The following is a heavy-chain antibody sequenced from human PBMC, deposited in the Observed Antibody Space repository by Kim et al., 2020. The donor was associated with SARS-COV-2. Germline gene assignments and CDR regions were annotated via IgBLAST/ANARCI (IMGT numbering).Heavy chain of an antibody. CDR2: ISSSEHTI. CDR1: GFTFSSYE. D-gene: IGHD1-26*01. V-gene: IGHV3-48*03. CDR3: ARLNRGYGGHPPDYYYYMDV. Sequence: GGSLRLSCEVSGFTFSSYEMNWVRQAPGKGLEWLSYISSSEHTIYNEDSVKGRFTVSRDNAKNSLYLQMNSLRDEDSAIYYCARLNRGYGGHPPDYYYYMDVWGTGTTVTVSS. J-gene: IGHJ6*03.